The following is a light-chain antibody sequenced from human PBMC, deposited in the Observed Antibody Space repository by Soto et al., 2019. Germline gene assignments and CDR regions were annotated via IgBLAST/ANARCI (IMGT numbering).Light chain of an antibody. CDR2: GAS. CDR1: QSVDIN. CDR3: QQYNTFWT. V-gene: IGKV3-15*01. Sequence: EIVLTQSPVTLSVSPGDRVTLSCRASQSVDINLAWYQQRAGQAPRLLVYGASTKATDMPGRFSGRGSGTEFTLTISSLQPDDFATYYCQQYNTFWTFGQGTKVDIK. J-gene: IGKJ1*01.